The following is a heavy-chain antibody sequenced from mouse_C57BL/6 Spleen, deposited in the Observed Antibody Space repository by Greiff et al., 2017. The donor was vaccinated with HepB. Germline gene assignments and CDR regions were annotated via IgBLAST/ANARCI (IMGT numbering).Heavy chain of an antibody. CDR1: GFNIKDDY. J-gene: IGHJ4*01. CDR2: IDPENGDT. CDR3: TTGYYYGSSLYAMDY. V-gene: IGHV14-4*01. D-gene: IGHD1-1*01. Sequence: VQLQQSGAELVRPGASVKLSCTASGFNIKDDYMHWVKQRPEQGLEWIGWIDPENGDTEYASKFQGKATITADTSSNTAYLQLSSLTSEDTAVYYCTTGYYYGSSLYAMDYWGQGTSVTVSS.